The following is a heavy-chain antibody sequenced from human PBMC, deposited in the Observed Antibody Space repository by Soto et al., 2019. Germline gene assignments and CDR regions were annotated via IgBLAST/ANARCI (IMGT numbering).Heavy chain of an antibody. J-gene: IGHJ4*02. Sequence: EVHLVASGGELVQPGGSLSLSCEVSGFSCSSYWLTWVRQAPGKQLQYVAIIRQDGSGNKYVDSVMGRFTISRDNAKTSSYPQMNSLRYEHTAVYYGMTTPRDRAFDYWCQGTVVSVSS. CDR2: IRQDGSGN. CDR1: GFSCSSYW. V-gene: IGHV3-7*03. CDR3: MTTPRDRAFDY.